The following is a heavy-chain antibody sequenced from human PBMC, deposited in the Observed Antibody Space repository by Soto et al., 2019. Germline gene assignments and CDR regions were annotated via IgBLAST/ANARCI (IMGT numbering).Heavy chain of an antibody. CDR2: IIPIFGTA. J-gene: IGHJ6*02. CDR3: ARDRFLNYATYYYYGRDV. V-gene: IGHV1-69*06. D-gene: IGHD2-2*01. Sequence: QVQLVQSGAEVKKPGSSVKVSCKASGGTFSSYAISWVRQAPGQGLEWMGGIIPIFGTANYAQKFQGRVTITADKSTSTAHMELSSLRSEDTAVYYCARDRFLNYATYYYYGRDVWGQGTTVTVSS. CDR1: GGTFSSYA.